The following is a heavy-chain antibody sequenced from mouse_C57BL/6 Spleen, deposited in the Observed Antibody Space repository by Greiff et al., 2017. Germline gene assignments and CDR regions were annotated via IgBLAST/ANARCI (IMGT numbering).Heavy chain of an antibody. V-gene: IGHV1-64*01. CDR3: ASGGVVESYYAMDY. J-gene: IGHJ4*01. CDR1: GYTFTSYW. D-gene: IGHD1-1*01. Sequence: QVQLQQPGAELVKPGASVKLSCKASGYTFTSYWMHWVKQRPGQGLEWIGMIHPNSGGTNYNEKFKSKATLTVDKSSSTAYMQLSSLTSADAAVYDCASGGVVESYYAMDYWGQGTTVTVSS. CDR2: IHPNSGGT.